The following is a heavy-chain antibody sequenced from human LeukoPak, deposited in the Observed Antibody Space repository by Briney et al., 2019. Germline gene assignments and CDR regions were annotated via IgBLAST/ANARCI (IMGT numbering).Heavy chain of an antibody. CDR2: LYTSGHT. Sequence: PGGSLRLSGAASGFTVSSAYMSWFRQVPGKGLQWVSLLYTSGHTIYADSVKGRFTISRDNSKNTLYLQMNSLTDEDTTLYYCASPGYYSGSWKFDFWGQGTLVTVSS. D-gene: IGHD6-19*01. CDR1: GFTVSSAY. CDR3: ASPGYYSGSWKFDF. J-gene: IGHJ4*02. V-gene: IGHV3-53*01.